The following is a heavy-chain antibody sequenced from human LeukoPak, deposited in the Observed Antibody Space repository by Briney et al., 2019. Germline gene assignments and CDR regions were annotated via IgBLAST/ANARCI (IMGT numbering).Heavy chain of an antibody. D-gene: IGHD1-14*01. CDR2: ISGSGGST. CDR1: GFTFSSYG. CDR3: AKTSHHAAFDI. Sequence: GGSLRLSCAASGFTFSSYGMSWVRQAPGKGLEWVSAISGSGGSTYYADSVKGRFTISRDNSKNTPYLQMNRLRAEDTAVYYCAKTSHHAAFDIWGQGTMVTVSS. J-gene: IGHJ3*02. V-gene: IGHV3-23*01.